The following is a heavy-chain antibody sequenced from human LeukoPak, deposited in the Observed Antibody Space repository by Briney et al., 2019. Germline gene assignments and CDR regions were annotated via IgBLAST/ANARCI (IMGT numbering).Heavy chain of an antibody. CDR1: GFTFSSYA. D-gene: IGHD1-1*01. Sequence: GGSLKLSCAAVGFTFSSYAMNWVRQSPARGLEGVSSIRGGGDTFYADCVKGRFTLSRDDSRNTVFLQLNNLRVEVTGIYYCAKANWVSNADAVWWGEGTGLTVSS. V-gene: IGHV3-23*01. CDR3: AKANWVSNADAVW. J-gene: IGHJ4*02. CDR2: IRGGGDT.